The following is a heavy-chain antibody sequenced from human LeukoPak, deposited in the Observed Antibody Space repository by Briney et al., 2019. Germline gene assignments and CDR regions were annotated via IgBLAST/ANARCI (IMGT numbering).Heavy chain of an antibody. CDR2: IYHSGST. CDR3: ARGVRYCSSTSCYRPDYFDY. J-gene: IGHJ4*02. CDR1: GVSISSYY. Sequence: SETLSLTCTVSGVSISSYYWSWIRQPPGKGLEWIGYIYHSGSTYYNLSLKSRVTISVDRSKNQFSLKLSSVTAADTAVYYCARGVRYCSSTSCYRPDYFDYWGQGTLVTVSS. V-gene: IGHV4-59*12. D-gene: IGHD2-2*02.